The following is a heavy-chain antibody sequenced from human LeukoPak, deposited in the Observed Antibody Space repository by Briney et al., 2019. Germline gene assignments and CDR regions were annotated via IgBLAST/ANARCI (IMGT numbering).Heavy chain of an antibody. CDR2: INPNSGGT. Sequence: ASVKVSCKASGYTFTGYYMHWVRQAPGQGLEWMGWINPNSGGTNYAQKFQGWVTMTRDTSISTAYMELSRLRSDDAAVYYCARGGPTTRLTYDILTGYPDYWGQGTLVTVSS. J-gene: IGHJ4*02. D-gene: IGHD3-9*01. V-gene: IGHV1-2*04. CDR1: GYTFTGYY. CDR3: ARGGPTTRLTYDILTGYPDY.